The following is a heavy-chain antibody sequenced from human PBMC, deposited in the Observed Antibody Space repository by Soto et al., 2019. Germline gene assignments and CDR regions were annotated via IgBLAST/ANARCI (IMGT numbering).Heavy chain of an antibody. D-gene: IGHD6-13*01. CDR1: GYDFTAYD. CDR2: MNPINGAT. Sequence: AASVKVSCKASGYDFTAYDINWVRQASGQGLEWMGWMNPINGATGSARRFQGRVSMTRNTATGTAYLELTSLRSDDSAAYYCGRGPSPRAPAGGTPYYYAMDVWGQGTTVTVS. CDR3: GRGPSPRAPAGGTPYYYAMDV. J-gene: IGHJ6*02. V-gene: IGHV1-8*02.